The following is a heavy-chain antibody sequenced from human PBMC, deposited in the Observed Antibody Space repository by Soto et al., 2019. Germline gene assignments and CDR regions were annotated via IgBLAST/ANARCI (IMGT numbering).Heavy chain of an antibody. CDR1: GGSISSSNW. V-gene: IGHV4-4*02. D-gene: IGHD3-9*01. CDR3: ARSITFGWLFFDH. J-gene: IGHJ4*02. CDR2: IYHSGST. Sequence: PSETLSLTCAVSGGSISSSNWWSWVRQPPGKGLEWSGEIYHSGSTNYHPSLKSRVTISVAKSKNQFSLKLTSLTTAYTSVYYSARSITFGWLFFDHWGQGTLVTVSS.